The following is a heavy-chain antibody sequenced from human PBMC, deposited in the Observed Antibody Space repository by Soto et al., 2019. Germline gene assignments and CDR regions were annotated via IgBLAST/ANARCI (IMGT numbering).Heavy chain of an antibody. CDR1: GYSISSGFS. CDR2: IDHSGST. Sequence: SETLSLTCAVSGYSISSGFSWGWIRQPPGKGLEWIGSIDHSGSTHYNASLKIRLSISLDASKNQFSLKLRSVTAADTAVYYCARDWGSGYYHFEPWGQGTLVTVSS. D-gene: IGHD5-12*01. V-gene: IGHV4-38-2*02. CDR3: ARDWGSGYYHFEP. J-gene: IGHJ5*02.